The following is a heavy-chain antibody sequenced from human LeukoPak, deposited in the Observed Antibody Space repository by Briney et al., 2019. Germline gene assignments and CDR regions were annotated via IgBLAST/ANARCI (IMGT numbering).Heavy chain of an antibody. CDR1: GGSFSSSHW. CDR3: ARDSRYHSSSSYFNL. Sequence: SETLSLTCAVSGGSFSSSHWWTWVRQPPGKGLEWIGEIYHSGTTNHNPSLKSRVTISIDKSNNQFSLRLNSVTAADTAVYYCARDSRYHSSSSYFNLWGRGTLVTVSS. D-gene: IGHD6-6*01. CDR2: IYHSGTT. J-gene: IGHJ2*01. V-gene: IGHV4-4*02.